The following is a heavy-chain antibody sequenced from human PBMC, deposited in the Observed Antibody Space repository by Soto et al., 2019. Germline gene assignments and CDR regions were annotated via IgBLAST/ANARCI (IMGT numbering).Heavy chain of an antibody. CDR1: GFTFGDYA. CDR3: TRESRVVEQLVPSHV. V-gene: IGHV3-49*03. J-gene: IGHJ6*04. D-gene: IGHD6-13*01. CDR2: IRSKAYGGTT. Sequence: EVQLVESGGGLVQPGRSLRLSCTASGFTFGDYAMSWFRQAPGKGLEWVGFIRSKAYGGTTEYAASVKGRFTISRDDSKSIAYLQMNSLKTEDTAVYYCTRESRVVEQLVPSHVWGKGTTVTVSS.